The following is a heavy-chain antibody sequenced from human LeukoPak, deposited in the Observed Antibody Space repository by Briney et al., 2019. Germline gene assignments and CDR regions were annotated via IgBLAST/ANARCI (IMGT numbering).Heavy chain of an antibody. V-gene: IGHV1-69*13. CDR2: IIPIFGTA. CDR1: GGTFSSYA. CDR3: ASLARTLVGATPSWWFDP. J-gene: IGHJ5*02. Sequence: SVKVSCKASGGTFSSYAISWVRQAPGQGLEWMGGIIPIFGTANYAQKFQGRVTITADESTSTAYMELSSLRSEDTAVYYGASLARTLVGATPSWWFDPWGQGTLVTVSS. D-gene: IGHD1-26*01.